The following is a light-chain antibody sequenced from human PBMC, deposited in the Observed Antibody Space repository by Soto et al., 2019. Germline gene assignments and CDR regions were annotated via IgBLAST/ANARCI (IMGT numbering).Light chain of an antibody. J-gene: IGKJ1*01. CDR2: GAS. Sequence: EIVMTQSPATLSVSPGERATLSCRASQSVSSNLAWYQQKPGQAPRLLIYGASTRATGIPARFSGSGSGTEFTLTNSSLQSEDFAVYYCKQYNNWPRWTFGQGAKEDFK. V-gene: IGKV3-15*01. CDR1: QSVSSN. CDR3: KQYNNWPRWT.